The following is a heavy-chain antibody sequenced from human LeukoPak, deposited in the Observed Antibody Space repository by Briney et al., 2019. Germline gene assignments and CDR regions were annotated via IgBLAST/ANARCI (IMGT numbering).Heavy chain of an antibody. Sequence: GASVKVSCKASGYTFTNYYMHWVRQAPGQGLEWMGIINPSGGSTSYAQKFQGRVTMTRDTSTSTVYMELSSLRSEDTAVYYCARLRSYYGSGSRSEDYWGQGTLVTVSS. J-gene: IGHJ4*02. CDR2: INPSGGST. V-gene: IGHV1-46*01. CDR1: GYTFTNYY. D-gene: IGHD3-10*01. CDR3: ARLRSYYGSGSRSEDY.